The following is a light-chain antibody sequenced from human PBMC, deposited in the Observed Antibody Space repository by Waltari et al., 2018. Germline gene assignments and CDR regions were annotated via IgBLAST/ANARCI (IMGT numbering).Light chain of an antibody. J-gene: IGKJ1*01. CDR2: KAS. CDR1: QSIGDW. V-gene: IGKV1-5*03. CDR3: QQYNSNSWM. Sequence: DIQMTQSPPTLSAVDADRVTITCRASQSIGDWLAWYQQKPGKAPKPLIYKASSLQIGVSSRFSGSGSGTEFTLTISSLRPSDVATYYCQQYNSNSWMFGQGTKVEIK.